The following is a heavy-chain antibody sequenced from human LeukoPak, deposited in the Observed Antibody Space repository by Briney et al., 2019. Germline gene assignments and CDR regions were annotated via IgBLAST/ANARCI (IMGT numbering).Heavy chain of an antibody. D-gene: IGHD6-19*01. V-gene: IGHV1-8*03. CDR3: ARVRIAVAGTGYWFGP. CDR1: GYTFTSYD. Sequence: ASVKVSCKASGYTFTSYDINWVRQATGQGLEWMGWMNPNSGNTGYAQKFQGRVTITRNTSISTAYMELSSLRSEDTAVYYCARVRIAVAGTGYWFGPWGQGTLVTVSS. CDR2: MNPNSGNT. J-gene: IGHJ5*02.